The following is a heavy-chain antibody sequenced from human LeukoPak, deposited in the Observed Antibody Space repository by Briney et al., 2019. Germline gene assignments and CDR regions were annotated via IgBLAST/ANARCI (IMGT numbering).Heavy chain of an antibody. Sequence: SETLSLTCAVYGGSFSGYYWSWIRQPPGKGLEWIGEINHSGSTNYNPSLKSRVTISVDTSKNQFSLKLSSVTAADTAVYYCARHPYYDFWSGEKYWFDPWGQGTLVTVSS. J-gene: IGHJ5*02. V-gene: IGHV4-34*01. CDR1: GGSFSGYY. D-gene: IGHD3-3*01. CDR2: INHSGST. CDR3: ARHPYYDFWSGEKYWFDP.